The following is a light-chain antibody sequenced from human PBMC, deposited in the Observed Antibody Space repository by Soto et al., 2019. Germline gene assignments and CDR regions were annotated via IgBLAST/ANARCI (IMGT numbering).Light chain of an antibody. CDR1: SSVRNDS. Sequence: EIVLTQSPGTLSLSPGERATLSCRASSSVRNDSLAWYQQQPGQAPRLLVFGASSRVTGIPDRFSGSGSGTDFSLTISRLEPEDSAVYICHHYGYGVDTLGQGTKLEIK. J-gene: IGKJ2*01. V-gene: IGKV3-20*01. CDR3: HHYGYGVDT. CDR2: GAS.